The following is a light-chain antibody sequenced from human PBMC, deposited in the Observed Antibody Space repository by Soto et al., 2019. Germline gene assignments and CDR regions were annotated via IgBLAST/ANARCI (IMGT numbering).Light chain of an antibody. CDR3: QQRSNWPVS. CDR2: DAS. Sequence: EIVVTQSPATLSLSPGENATLSCRTSQSLNKFLVWYQQKPCQAPRLLISDASKRAAGIPARFSGSGSGTDFTRSISSLEPEDSAVYYCQQRSNWPVSFGGGTKVEIK. J-gene: IGKJ4*01. CDR1: QSLNKF. V-gene: IGKV3-11*01.